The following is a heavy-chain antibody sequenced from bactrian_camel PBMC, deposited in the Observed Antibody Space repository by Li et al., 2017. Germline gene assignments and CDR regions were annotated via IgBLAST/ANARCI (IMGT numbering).Heavy chain of an antibody. Sequence: VQLVESGGGLVQAGSSLKLSCVASHFTFSNSRNCMGWFRQAPGKEREGVASIYTGGNDAYYADSVKGRFTISHDNAGNTLTLRMTSLKPEDTGMYYCAAASALWAGGCPNLIYLFDRWGQGTQVTVS. J-gene: IGHJ4*01. CDR1: HFTFSNSRNC. V-gene: IGHV3S40*01. CDR2: IYTGGNDA. CDR3: AAASALWAGGCPNLIYLFDR. D-gene: IGHD7*01.